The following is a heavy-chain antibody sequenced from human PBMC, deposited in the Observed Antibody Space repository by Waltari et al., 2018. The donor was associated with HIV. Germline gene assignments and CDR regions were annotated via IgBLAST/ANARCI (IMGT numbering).Heavy chain of an antibody. CDR3: ATIRQLLWFGELSNDAFDI. CDR2: INHSGST. J-gene: IGHJ3*02. V-gene: IGHV4-34*01. CDR1: GGSFSGYY. Sequence: QVQLQQWGAGLLKPSETLSLTCAVYGGSFSGYYWSWIRQPPGKGLEWIGEINHSGSTNYNPSLKSRVTISVDTSKNQFSLKLSSVTAADTAVYYCATIRQLLWFGELSNDAFDIWGQGTMVTVSS. D-gene: IGHD3-10*01.